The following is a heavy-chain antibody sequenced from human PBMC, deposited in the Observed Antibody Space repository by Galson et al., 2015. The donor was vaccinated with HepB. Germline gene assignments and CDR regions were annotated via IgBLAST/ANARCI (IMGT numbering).Heavy chain of an antibody. D-gene: IGHD3-3*01. CDR3: AREEGYDFWSGMPDYYYYMDV. CDR2: IYTSGST. Sequence: ETLSLTCTVSGGSISSYYWSWLRPPAGKGLEWIGRIYTSGSTNYNPSLKSRVTMSVDTSKNQFSLKLSSVTAADTAVYYCAREEGYDFWSGMPDYYYYMDVWGKGTTVTVSS. V-gene: IGHV4-4*07. CDR1: GGSISSYY. J-gene: IGHJ6*03.